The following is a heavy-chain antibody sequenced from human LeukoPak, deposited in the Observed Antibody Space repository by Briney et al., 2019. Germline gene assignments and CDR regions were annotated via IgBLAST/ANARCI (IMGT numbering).Heavy chain of an antibody. CDR3: AKVEWGGIFDY. Sequence: GGSLRLSCAASGFTFNNYGMFWFRQAPGKGLDWVSFIRFDGSHKYYADSVKGRFTISRDNSKNTLYLQMNSLRAEDTAVYYCAKVEWGGIFDYWGQGTLVTVSS. J-gene: IGHJ4*02. CDR1: GFTFNNYG. CDR2: IRFDGSHK. D-gene: IGHD3-16*01. V-gene: IGHV3-30*02.